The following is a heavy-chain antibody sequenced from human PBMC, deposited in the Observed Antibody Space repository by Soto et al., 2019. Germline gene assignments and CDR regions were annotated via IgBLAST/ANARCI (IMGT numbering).Heavy chain of an antibody. V-gene: IGHV1-18*01. CDR2: ISAHNGNT. D-gene: IGHD1-1*01. CDR3: ARGRYGDY. Sequence: QVHLVQSGAEVKKPGASVKVSCKGSGYAFTTYGITWVRQAPGQGLEWMGWISAHNGNTNYAQKLQGRVTVTRDTSTSTAYMELRSLRSDDTAGYYCARGRYGDYWGQGALVTVSS. J-gene: IGHJ4*02. CDR1: GYAFTTYG.